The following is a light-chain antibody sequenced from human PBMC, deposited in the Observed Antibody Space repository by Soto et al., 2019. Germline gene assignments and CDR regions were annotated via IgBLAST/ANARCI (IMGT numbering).Light chain of an antibody. V-gene: IGLV1-44*01. Sequence: QSVLTQTPSASGTHGQTVTISCSGSRSNIGNNAGRWYQQFPGTAPKLLIYNNNQRPSGVPDRFSGSKSGTSASLALSGLQSEDEYDYYCATWDDSLNARGVFRGGTKLTVL. CDR2: NNN. J-gene: IGLJ3*02. CDR3: ATWDDSLNARGV. CDR1: RSNIGNNA.